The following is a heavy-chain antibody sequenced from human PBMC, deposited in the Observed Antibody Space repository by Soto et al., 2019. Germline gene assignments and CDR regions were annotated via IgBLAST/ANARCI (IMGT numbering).Heavy chain of an antibody. J-gene: IGHJ4*02. CDR3: AKGRGGSGSLTPRVDF. CDR1: GFTFNNYA. V-gene: IGHV3-23*01. D-gene: IGHD3-10*01. CDR2: ISGGGDTT. Sequence: EVQLLESGGGLVQPGGSLRLSCAASGFTFNNYAMTWVRQAPGKGLEWVSAISGGGDTTSYADSVKGRFTVTRDGCKNTRYLQMSSLRAEDTALYYCAKGRGGSGSLTPRVDFWGQGTLVTVSS.